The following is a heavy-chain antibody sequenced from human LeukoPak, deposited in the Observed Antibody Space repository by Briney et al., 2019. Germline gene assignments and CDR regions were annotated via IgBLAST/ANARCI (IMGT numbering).Heavy chain of an antibody. V-gene: IGHV4-61*02. CDR1: GDSISSGDYY. CDR3: ARGPYSYDSSGAFDI. Sequence: SETLSLTCTVSGDSISSGDYYWSWIRQPAGKGLEWIGRISSSGSTNYNPSLKSRVTISVDTSKDQFSLKLSSVTAADTAVYFCARGPYSYDSSGAFDIWGQGTMVTVSS. J-gene: IGHJ3*02. D-gene: IGHD3-22*01. CDR2: ISSSGST.